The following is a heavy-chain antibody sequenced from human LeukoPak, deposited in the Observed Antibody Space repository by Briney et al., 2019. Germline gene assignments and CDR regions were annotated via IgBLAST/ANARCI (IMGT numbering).Heavy chain of an antibody. Sequence: GGSLRLSCAASGFTFSSYAMSWVRQAPEKGLEWVSAISGSGGSTYYADSVKGRFTISRDNSKNTLYLQMNSLRAEDTAVYYCAKMGYGDYLYFDYWGQGTLVTVSS. D-gene: IGHD4-17*01. V-gene: IGHV3-23*01. CDR2: ISGSGGST. CDR3: AKMGYGDYLYFDY. CDR1: GFTFSSYA. J-gene: IGHJ4*02.